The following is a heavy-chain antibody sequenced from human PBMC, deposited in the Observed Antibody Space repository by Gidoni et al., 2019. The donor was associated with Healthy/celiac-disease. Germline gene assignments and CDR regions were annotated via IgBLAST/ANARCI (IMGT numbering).Heavy chain of an antibody. CDR1: GFTFSSDG. Sequence: QVQLVESGGGVVQPGRSLRLSCAASGFTFSSDGMHWVRQAPGKGLEWVAVISYDGSNKYYADSVKGRFTISRDNSKNTLYLQMNSLRAEDTAVYYCAKDPIKGGSGSYYIDTWGQGTLVTVSS. D-gene: IGHD3-10*01. CDR3: AKDPIKGGSGSYYIDT. J-gene: IGHJ5*02. CDR2: ISYDGSNK. V-gene: IGHV3-30*18.